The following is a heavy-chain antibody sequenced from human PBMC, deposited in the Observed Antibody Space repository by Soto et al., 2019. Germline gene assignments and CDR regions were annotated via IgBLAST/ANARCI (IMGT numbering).Heavy chain of an antibody. J-gene: IGHJ4*02. V-gene: IGHV3-23*01. Sequence: PGGSLRLSCAASGFTFNSSAMSWVRQAPRKGLEWVSGISDSGGSTYYADSVKGRFTISRDNSKNTLYLQMNSLRADDTAVYFCAKIRGSGSYYIFDHWGQGTQVTVSS. D-gene: IGHD3-10*01. CDR3: AKIRGSGSYYIFDH. CDR2: ISDSGGST. CDR1: GFTFNSSA.